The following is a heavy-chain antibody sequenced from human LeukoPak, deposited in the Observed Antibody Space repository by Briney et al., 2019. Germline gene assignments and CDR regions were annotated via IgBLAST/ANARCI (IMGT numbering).Heavy chain of an antibody. V-gene: IGHV3-30*04. D-gene: IGHD2-2*01. J-gene: IGHJ6*04. Sequence: GRSLRLSFAASGFTFSSYAMHWVRPAPGKGLGWVAVISYDGSNKYYSDSVKGRFTISRDNSKNTLYLQMNSLRAEDTAVYYCARGVVPAAYYYYGMDVWGKGTTVTVSS. CDR2: ISYDGSNK. CDR1: GFTFSSYA. CDR3: ARGVVPAAYYYYGMDV.